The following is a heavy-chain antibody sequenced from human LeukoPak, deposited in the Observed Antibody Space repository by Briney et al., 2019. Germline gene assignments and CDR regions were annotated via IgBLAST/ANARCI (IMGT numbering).Heavy chain of an antibody. J-gene: IGHJ4*02. CDR3: VREGNELLSKNFDY. CDR2: INPHSGGT. D-gene: IGHD2-21*02. Sequence: ASVKVSCKASGFTFSGHYIHWVRQAPGQGLEWMGYINPHSGGTSSPQKFQGRVTMTTDTSISAVYMELSSLTSDDTAMYYSVREGNELLSKNFDYWGQGSLVTVSS. CDR1: GFTFSGHY. V-gene: IGHV1-2*02.